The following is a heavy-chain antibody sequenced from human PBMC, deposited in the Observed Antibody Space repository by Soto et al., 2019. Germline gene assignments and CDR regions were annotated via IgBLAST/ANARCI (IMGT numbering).Heavy chain of an antibody. D-gene: IGHD3-10*01. Sequence: SETLSLTCTVSGGSFTNYYWSWIRQPPGKGLERIGYIYYNGNTNYNPSLKSRVTMSVDTSKNQFSLNLSSVTAADTAVYYCARALRGDYWGQGTLVTVSS. CDR1: GGSFTNYY. J-gene: IGHJ4*02. CDR3: ARALRGDY. CDR2: IYYNGNT. V-gene: IGHV4-59*01.